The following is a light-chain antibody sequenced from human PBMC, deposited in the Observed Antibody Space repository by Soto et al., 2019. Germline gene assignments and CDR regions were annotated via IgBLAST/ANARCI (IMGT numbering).Light chain of an antibody. J-gene: IGLJ3*02. CDR1: SSNIGAGYD. CDR3: QSYDSSLSGWV. CDR2: GNS. V-gene: IGLV1-40*01. Sequence: QLVLTQPPSVSGAPGQRVTISCTGSSSNIGAGYDVHWYQQLPGTAPKLLIYGNSNRPSGVPDRFSGSKSGNSASLAITGLQAEDEADYDCQSYDSSLSGWVFGGGTKLTVL.